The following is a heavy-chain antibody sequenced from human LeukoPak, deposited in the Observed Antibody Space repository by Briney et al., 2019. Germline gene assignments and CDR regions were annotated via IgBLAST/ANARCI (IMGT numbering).Heavy chain of an antibody. CDR1: GGSLSSYY. D-gene: IGHD3-10*01. V-gene: IGHV4-59*01. CDR3: ARGGYYGSGNDFRFDP. Sequence: SETLSLTCTVSGGSLSSYYWSWIRQPPGKGLEWIGYIYYSGSTNYNPSLKSRVTISVDPSKNQFSLKLTSVTAADTAVYFCARGGYYGSGNDFRFDPWGQGTLVTVSS. CDR2: IYYSGST. J-gene: IGHJ5*02.